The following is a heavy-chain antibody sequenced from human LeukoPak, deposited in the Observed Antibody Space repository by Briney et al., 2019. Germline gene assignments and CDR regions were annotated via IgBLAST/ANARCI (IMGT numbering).Heavy chain of an antibody. CDR1: GYSFTSYG. V-gene: IGHV5-10-1*01. CDR3: ARHGDGSGSYSPYYYYYGMDV. CDR2: IGPSDSYT. J-gene: IGHJ6*04. Sequence: GESLKISCKGSGYSFTSYGISWVRQMPGKGLEWMGRIGPSDSYTNYSPSFQGHVTISADKSISTAYLQWSSLKASDTAMYYCARHGDGSGSYSPYYYYYGMDVWGKGTTVTVSS. D-gene: IGHD3-10*01.